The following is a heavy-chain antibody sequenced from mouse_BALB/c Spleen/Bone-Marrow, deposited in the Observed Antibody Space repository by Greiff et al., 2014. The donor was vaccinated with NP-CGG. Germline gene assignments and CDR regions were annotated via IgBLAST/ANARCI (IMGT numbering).Heavy chain of an antibody. Sequence: EVQVVESGAELVKPGASVKLSCTASGFNIKDTYMHWVKQRPEQGLEWIGRIDPANGNTKYDPKFQGKATITADTSSNTAYLQLSSLTSEDTAVYYCAPYYYGSSQFAYWGQGTLVTVPA. V-gene: IGHV14-3*02. CDR2: IDPANGNT. D-gene: IGHD1-1*01. CDR1: GFNIKDTY. J-gene: IGHJ3*01. CDR3: APYYYGSSQFAY.